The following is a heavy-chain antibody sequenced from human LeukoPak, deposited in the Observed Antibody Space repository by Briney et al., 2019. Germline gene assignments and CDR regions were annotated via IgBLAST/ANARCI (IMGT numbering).Heavy chain of an antibody. D-gene: IGHD1/OR15-1a*01. CDR1: GFTLSDYY. J-gene: IGHJ4*02. Sequence: PGGSLRLSCAASGFTLSDYYMSWLRLAPGKGLEWVSYISSSGSTTSCADSVKGRFTISRDNAKNSLYLQMNSLRAEDTAVYYCAKEGTASKPSDLDYWGQGTLVTVSS. CDR2: ISSSGSTT. CDR3: AKEGTASKPSDLDY. V-gene: IGHV3-11*04.